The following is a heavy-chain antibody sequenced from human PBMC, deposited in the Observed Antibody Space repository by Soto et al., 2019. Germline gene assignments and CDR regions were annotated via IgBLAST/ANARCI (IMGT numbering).Heavy chain of an antibody. CDR1: GFTFSSYS. J-gene: IGHJ5*02. CDR2: ISSSSSTI. CDR3: PREGYERGLNWFDP. Sequence: GGSLRLSCAASGFTFSSYSMNWVRQAPGKGLEWVSYISSSSSTIYYADSVKGRFTISRDNAKNSLYLQMNSLRDEDTAVYYYPREGYERGLNWFDPLGQETLVTVSS. D-gene: IGHD2-2*01. V-gene: IGHV3-48*02.